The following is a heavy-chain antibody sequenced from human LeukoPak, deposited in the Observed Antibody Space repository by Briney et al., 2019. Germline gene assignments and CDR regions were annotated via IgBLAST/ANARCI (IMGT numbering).Heavy chain of an antibody. V-gene: IGHV4-59*08. CDR1: GGSICSYY. CDR3: ARHGASGSYLYYFDY. Sequence: SETLSLTRTVSGGSICSYYWSWIRQTPGKGLEWIGYIYYSGSTNYNPSLKSRVTISVDTSKNQFSLKLSSVTAADTAVYFCARHGASGSYLYYFDYWGQGTLVTVSS. CDR2: IYYSGST. D-gene: IGHD1-26*01. J-gene: IGHJ4*02.